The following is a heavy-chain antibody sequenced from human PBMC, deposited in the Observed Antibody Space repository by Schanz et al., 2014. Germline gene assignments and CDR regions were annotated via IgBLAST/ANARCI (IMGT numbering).Heavy chain of an antibody. Sequence: QVQLVQSGAELRKPGTSVKVSCKTSGYTFTSYSIHWVRQAPGQGLEWMGWINVGNGNMKYSQKFQGRVTMTTDTSTSTAYMELRSLRSDDTAVYYCARGPSQGYSYGHNIGAYYYGMDVWGQGTTVTVSS. D-gene: IGHD5-18*01. CDR1: GYTFTSYS. CDR3: ARGPSQGYSYGHNIGAYYYGMDV. CDR2: INVGNGNM. J-gene: IGHJ6*02. V-gene: IGHV1-3*01.